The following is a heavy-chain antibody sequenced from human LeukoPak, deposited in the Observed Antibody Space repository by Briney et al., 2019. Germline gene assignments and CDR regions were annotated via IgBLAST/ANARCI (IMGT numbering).Heavy chain of an antibody. D-gene: IGHD2-2*01. CDR1: GYTFTGYY. CDR2: INPNSGGT. J-gene: IGHJ4*02. CDR3: ARDGSVTRYCSSTSCYLGY. V-gene: IGHV1-2*02. Sequence: ASVKVSCKASGYTFTGYYMHWVRQAPGQGLEWMGWINPNSGGTNYAQKFQGRVTMTRDTSISTAYMDLSRLRSDDTAVYYCARDGSVTRYCSSTSCYLGYWGQGTLVTVSS.